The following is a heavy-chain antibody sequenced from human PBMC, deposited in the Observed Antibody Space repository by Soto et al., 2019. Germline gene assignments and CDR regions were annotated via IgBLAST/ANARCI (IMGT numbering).Heavy chain of an antibody. J-gene: IGHJ3*02. Sequence: QVQLQESGPGLVKPSETLSLSCSVSGGSVNSVNYYWSWIRQPPGKGLEWIGYIYSSGSTNYNPSLKSRVTISVDTSKNQLSLRLNSVTTADTAVYYCATSPRFALDIWGQGTMVTVSS. CDR3: ATSPRFALDI. CDR2: IYSSGST. V-gene: IGHV4-61*01. D-gene: IGHD3-16*01. CDR1: GGSVNSVNYY.